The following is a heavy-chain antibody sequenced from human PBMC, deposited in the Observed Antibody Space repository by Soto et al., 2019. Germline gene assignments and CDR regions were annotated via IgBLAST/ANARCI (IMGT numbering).Heavy chain of an antibody. CDR1: GGSVRAPDW. CDR2: VHISGHS. D-gene: IGHD1-1*01. CDR3: ARVRQGCSANNCYFDP. J-gene: IGHJ5*01. V-gene: IGHV4-4*02. Sequence: TLSLTCTLSGGSVRAPDWWNWVRQSPDKGLEWIAEVHISGHSNYNPSLRSRVSVSIDSSKNQFYLNLNSVTAADTAIYYCARVRQGCSANNCYFDPWGQGTQVTVSS.